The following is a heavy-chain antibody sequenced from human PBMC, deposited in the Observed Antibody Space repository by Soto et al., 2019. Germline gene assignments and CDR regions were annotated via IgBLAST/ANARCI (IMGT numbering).Heavy chain of an antibody. CDR1: GDYVISVAYY. CDR3: ARSDYGDYRRQH. D-gene: IGHD4-17*01. Sequence: QVQLQESGPRLVKPSETLSLTCTVSGDYVISVAYYWSWIRQPPGKGLEWIGYIDHSGTTNYNPSLKSRVTVSLDTSKNQFSLKLTSVTAADTAVYYCARSDYGDYRRQHWGQGTLVTVSS. V-gene: IGHV4-61*08. CDR2: IDHSGTT. J-gene: IGHJ1*01.